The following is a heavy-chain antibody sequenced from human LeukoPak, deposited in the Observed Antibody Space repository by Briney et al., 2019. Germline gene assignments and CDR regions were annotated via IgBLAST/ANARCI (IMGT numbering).Heavy chain of an antibody. V-gene: IGHV4-39*01. D-gene: IGHD2-8*02. CDR1: GGSISSSSYY. CDR2: IYYNGST. Sequence: ASETLSLTCTVSGGSISSSSYYWGWIRQPPGKGLEWIGSIYYNGSTYYNPSLKSRVTISVDTSKNQFSLKLSSVTAADTAVYYCASQLTGGAFDIWGQGTMVTVSS. CDR3: ASQLTGGAFDI. J-gene: IGHJ3*02.